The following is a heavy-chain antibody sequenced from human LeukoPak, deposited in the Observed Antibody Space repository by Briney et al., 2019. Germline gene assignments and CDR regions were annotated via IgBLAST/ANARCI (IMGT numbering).Heavy chain of an antibody. CDR1: GFTFNSYS. J-gene: IGHJ3*02. CDR3: ARDGGWDYDTSGYYLHAFDI. V-gene: IGHV3-21*01. CDR2: ISISTKYI. D-gene: IGHD3-22*01. Sequence: GGSLRLSCAASGFTFNSYSMNWVRQAPGGGLEWVSSISISTKYIYYADSLKGRFTISRDNAKNSLYLQMNSLRAEDTAVYYCARDGGWDYDTSGYYLHAFDIWGQGTMVTVSS.